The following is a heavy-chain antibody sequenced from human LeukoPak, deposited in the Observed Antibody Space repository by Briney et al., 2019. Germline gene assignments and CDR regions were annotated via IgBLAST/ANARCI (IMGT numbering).Heavy chain of an antibody. J-gene: IGHJ4*02. CDR3: ARDPPGIAASGTYY. D-gene: IGHD6-13*01. V-gene: IGHV3-53*01. CDR1: GFSVSNNY. Sequence: GGSLRLSCAVSGFSVSNNYMNWARHAPGKGLEWVSLIYSGGGTSYADSGKGRFTISRDSSKNTLFLQMNSLRVEDTAVYDCARDPPGIAASGTYYWGQGTLVTVSS. CDR2: IYSGGGT.